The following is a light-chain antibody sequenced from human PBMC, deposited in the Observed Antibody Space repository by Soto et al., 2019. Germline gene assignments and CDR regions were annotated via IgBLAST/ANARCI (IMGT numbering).Light chain of an antibody. CDR2: TNN. J-gene: IGLJ1*01. CDR1: SSNIGSNY. CDR3: AAWDDSLSGLYV. Sequence: QSGLTQPPSASGTPGQRVIISCSGSSSNIGSNYVFWYQQLPGTAPKLLIYTNNQRPSGVPDRFSGSKSGTSASLAISGLRSEDEADYYCAAWDDSLSGLYVFGTGTKLTVL. V-gene: IGLV1-47*02.